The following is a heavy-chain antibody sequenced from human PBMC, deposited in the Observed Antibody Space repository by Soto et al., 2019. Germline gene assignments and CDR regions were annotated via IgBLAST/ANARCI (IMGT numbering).Heavy chain of an antibody. CDR3: ARVLRDILTGYYEKTFDY. Sequence: EVQLVESGGGLVQPGGSLRLSCAASGFTFSSYWMSWVRQAPGKGLEWVANIKQDGSEKYYVDSVKGRFTISRDNAKNSLYLQMNSLRAEDTAVYYCARVLRDILTGYYEKTFDYWGQGTLVTVSS. CDR2: IKQDGSEK. D-gene: IGHD3-9*01. V-gene: IGHV3-7*01. J-gene: IGHJ4*02. CDR1: GFTFSSYW.